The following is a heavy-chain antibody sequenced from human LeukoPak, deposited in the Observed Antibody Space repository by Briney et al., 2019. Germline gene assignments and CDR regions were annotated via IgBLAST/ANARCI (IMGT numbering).Heavy chain of an antibody. J-gene: IGHJ6*02. Sequence: AASVKVSCKASGGTFSSYSISWVRQAPGQGLEWMGGIIPIFDTADYAQKFQGRVTITADESTSTAYMKLSSLRSEDTAVFYCARISLGAIWGYYYGMDVWGQGTTVTVSS. CDR2: IIPIFDTA. CDR1: GGTFSSYS. CDR3: ARISLGAIWGYYYGMDV. V-gene: IGHV1-69*13. D-gene: IGHD1-26*01.